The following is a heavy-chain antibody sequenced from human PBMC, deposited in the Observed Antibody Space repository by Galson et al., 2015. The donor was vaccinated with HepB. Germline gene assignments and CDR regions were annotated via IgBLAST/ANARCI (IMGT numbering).Heavy chain of an antibody. CDR3: VKGPASAPFRNWFDP. J-gene: IGHJ5*02. V-gene: IGHV3-64D*06. CDR1: GFTFRSYA. Sequence: SLRLSCAASGFTFRSYAMHWVRQAPGKGLEYVSAISSNGGSTYYADSVKGRFTISRDNSKNTLYLQMSSLRAEDTAVYYCVKGPASAPFRNWFDPWGQGTLVTVSS. D-gene: IGHD2-2*01. CDR2: ISSNGGST.